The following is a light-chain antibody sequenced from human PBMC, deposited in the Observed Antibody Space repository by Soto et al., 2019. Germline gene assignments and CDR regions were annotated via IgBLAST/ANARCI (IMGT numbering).Light chain of an antibody. V-gene: IGKV3-20*01. CDR1: QSFSSTY. CDR2: GAS. J-gene: IGKJ1*01. CDR3: QQYGGSPRT. Sequence: EIVFTQSPSTLSLSPGERATLSCRASQSFSSTYLAWYQQRPGQAPRLLIYGASNRATGIPDRFSGSASGTEFTLTVSRLEPEDFAVYYCQQYGGSPRTFGQGTKVDIK.